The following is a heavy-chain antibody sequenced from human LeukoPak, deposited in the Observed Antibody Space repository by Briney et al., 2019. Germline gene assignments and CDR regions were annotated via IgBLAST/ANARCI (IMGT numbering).Heavy chain of an antibody. CDR3: ARVVRDDYGDYSIKNYYYYYYMDV. Sequence: HRGGSLRLSCAASGFTFSSYEMNWVRQAPGKGLEWVSYISSSGNTIHYADSVKGRFTISRDNAKNSLYLQMNSLRAEDTAVYYCARVVRDDYGDYSIKNYYYYYYMDVWGKGTTVTVSS. CDR2: ISSSGNTI. CDR1: GFTFSSYE. J-gene: IGHJ6*03. V-gene: IGHV3-48*03. D-gene: IGHD4-17*01.